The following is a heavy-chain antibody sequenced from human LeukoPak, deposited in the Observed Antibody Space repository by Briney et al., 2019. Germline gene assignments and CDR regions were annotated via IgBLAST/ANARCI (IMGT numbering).Heavy chain of an antibody. D-gene: IGHD2-15*01. Sequence: SETLSLTCAVYGGSFSGYYWSWIRQPPGKGLEWIGEINHSGSTNYNPSLKSRVTISVDTSKNQFSLKLSSVTAADTAVYYCARGGRASQGLPTYPRAAYFQHWARAPWSPSPQ. CDR1: GGSFSGYY. J-gene: IGHJ1*01. CDR3: ARGGRASQGLPTYPRAAYFQH. CDR2: INHSGST. V-gene: IGHV4-34*01.